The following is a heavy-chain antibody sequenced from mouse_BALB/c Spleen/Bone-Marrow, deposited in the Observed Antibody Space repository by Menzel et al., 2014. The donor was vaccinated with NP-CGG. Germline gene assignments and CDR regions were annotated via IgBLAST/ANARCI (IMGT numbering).Heavy chain of an antibody. Sequence: QVQLQQSGPELVKPGASVKISCKASGYRFXIYYIQWMKQRPGQGLEWIGWIFPGSGHNKYNEKFKGKATLTADTSSSTAYMQLSSLTSEDSAVYFCARGEFDYGYFFDHWGQGTTLTVSS. J-gene: IGHJ2*01. CDR1: GYRFXIYY. V-gene: IGHV1-66*01. D-gene: IGHD2-4*01. CDR2: IFPGSGHN. CDR3: ARGEFDYGYFFDH.